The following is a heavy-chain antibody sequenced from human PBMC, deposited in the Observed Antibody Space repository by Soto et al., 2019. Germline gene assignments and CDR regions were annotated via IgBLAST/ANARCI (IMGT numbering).Heavy chain of an antibody. J-gene: IGHJ6*02. Sequence: PGGSLRLSCAASGFTFSSYAMHWVRQAPGKGLEWVAVISYDGSNKYYADSVKGRFTISRDNSKNTLYLQMNSLRAEDTAVYYCARDRSVLVGATSGIYYYGMDVWGQGTTVTVS. D-gene: IGHD1-26*01. V-gene: IGHV3-30-3*01. CDR2: ISYDGSNK. CDR1: GFTFSSYA. CDR3: ARDRSVLVGATSGIYYYGMDV.